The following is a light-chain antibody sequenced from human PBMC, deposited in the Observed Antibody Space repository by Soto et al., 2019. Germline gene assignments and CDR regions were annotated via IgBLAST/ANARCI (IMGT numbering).Light chain of an antibody. V-gene: IGLV2-14*01. CDR1: SSDLGGYNY. J-gene: IGLJ2*01. CDR2: EVT. Sequence: QSALTQPASVSGSPGQSITISCSATSSDLGGYNYVSWYQQHPGKAPKLLIYEVTYRPSGVSNRFSGSKSGNTASLTISGLQAEDEADYYCSSYTTSSTVVVLGGGTKLTVL. CDR3: SSYTTSSTVVV.